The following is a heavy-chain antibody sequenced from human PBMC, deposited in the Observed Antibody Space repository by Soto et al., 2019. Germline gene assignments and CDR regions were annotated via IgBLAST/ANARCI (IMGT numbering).Heavy chain of an antibody. CDR1: GGTFSSYA. V-gene: IGHV1-69*01. D-gene: IGHD3-10*01. CDR2: IIPIFGTA. CDR3: ARDTDFYCSGSRYYYGMDV. Sequence: QVQLVQSGAEVKKPGSSVKVSCKASGGTFSSYAISWVRQAPGQGLEWMGGIIPIFGTANYAQKFQGRVTITADESTSTAYMELSSMRSEDTAVYYCARDTDFYCSGSRYYYGMDVWGHGTTVTVSS. J-gene: IGHJ6*02.